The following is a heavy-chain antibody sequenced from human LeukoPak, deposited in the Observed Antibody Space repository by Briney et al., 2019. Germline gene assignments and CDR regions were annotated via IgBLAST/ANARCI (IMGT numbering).Heavy chain of an antibody. CDR1: GFTVSSRY. CDR3: ARGESSDCTCIDY. V-gene: IGHV3-53*01. CDR2: IHGDGST. D-gene: IGHD2-21*02. J-gene: IGHJ4*02. Sequence: GGSLRLSCAASGFTVSSRYMSWVRQAPGKGLEWVSVIHGDGSTYYADSVKGRFTISRDNFKNTLYLQMNSLRAEDTAVYYCARGESSDCTCIDYWGQGTLVSVSS.